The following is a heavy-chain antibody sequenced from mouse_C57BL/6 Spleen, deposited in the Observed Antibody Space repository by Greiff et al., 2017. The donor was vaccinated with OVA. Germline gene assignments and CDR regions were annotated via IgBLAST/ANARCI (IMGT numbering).Heavy chain of an antibody. CDR1: GYAFSSSW. Sequence: LLESGPELVKPGASVKISCKASGYAFSSSWMNWVKQRPGKGLEWIGRIYPGDGDTNYNGKFKGKATLTADKSSSTAYMQLSSLTSEDSAVYFCAREGLREDYFDYWGQGTTLTVSS. J-gene: IGHJ2*01. V-gene: IGHV1-82*01. D-gene: IGHD2-2*01. CDR3: AREGLREDYFDY. CDR2: IYPGDGDT.